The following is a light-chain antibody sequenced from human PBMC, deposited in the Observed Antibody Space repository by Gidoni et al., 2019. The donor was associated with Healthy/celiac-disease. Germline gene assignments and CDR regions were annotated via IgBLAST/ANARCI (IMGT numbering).Light chain of an antibody. CDR2: GKN. J-gene: IGLJ2*01. CDR1: SLRSYY. CDR3: NSRDSSGNHHVV. V-gene: IGLV3-19*01. Sequence: SSELTPDPAVFVALGQTVRITCQGDSLRSYYASWYQQKPGQAPVLVIYGKNNRPSGIPDRFSGSSSGNTASLTITVAQAEDEADYYGNSRDSSGNHHVVFGGGTKLTVL.